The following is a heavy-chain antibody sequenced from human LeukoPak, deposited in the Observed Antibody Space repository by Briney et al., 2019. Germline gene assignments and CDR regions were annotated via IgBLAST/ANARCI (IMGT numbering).Heavy chain of an antibody. CDR2: INAGNGNT. CDR3: ARDWVKTYYYGSGSQPLDY. CDR1: GYTSTSYA. V-gene: IGHV1-3*01. D-gene: IGHD3-10*01. J-gene: IGHJ4*02. Sequence: ASVKVSCKASGYTSTSYAMHWVRQAPGQRLEWMGWINAGNGNTKYSQKFQGRVTITRDTSASTAYMELSSLRSEDTAVYYCARDWVKTYYYGSGSQPLDYWGQGTLVTVSS.